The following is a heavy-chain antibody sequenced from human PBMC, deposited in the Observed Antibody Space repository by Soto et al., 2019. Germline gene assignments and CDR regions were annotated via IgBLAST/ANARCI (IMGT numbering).Heavy chain of an antibody. D-gene: IGHD6-13*01. J-gene: IGHJ3*02. CDR3: ARDMSSSWFLGGFDI. Sequence: ASAKGSCKASRYAFTSYCISWVRQAPGQGLEWMGWISAYNGNTNYAQKLQGRVTMTTDTSTSTAYMELRSLRSDDTAVYYCARDMSSSWFLGGFDIWGQGTMVTVSS. CDR1: RYAFTSYC. V-gene: IGHV1-18*01. CDR2: ISAYNGNT.